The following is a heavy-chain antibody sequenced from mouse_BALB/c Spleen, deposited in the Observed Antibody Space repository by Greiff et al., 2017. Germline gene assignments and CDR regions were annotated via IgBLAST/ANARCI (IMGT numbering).Heavy chain of an antibody. D-gene: IGHD2-1*01. V-gene: IGHV1-39*01. CDR1: GYSFTGYN. CDR2: IDPYYGGT. CDR3: ALYGNYVPYYAMDY. Sequence: VQLQQSGPELEKPGASVKISCKASGYSFTGYNMNWVKQSNGKSLEWIGNIDPYYGGTSYNQKFKGKATLTVDKSSSTAYMQPKSLTSEDSAVYYCALYGNYVPYYAMDYWGQGTSVTVSS. J-gene: IGHJ4*01.